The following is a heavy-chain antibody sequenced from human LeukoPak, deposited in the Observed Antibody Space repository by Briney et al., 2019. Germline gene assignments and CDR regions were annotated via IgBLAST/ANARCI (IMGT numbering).Heavy chain of an antibody. D-gene: IGHD6-6*01. CDR3: ARHSVITSRIAARILDY. CDR2: IYPGDSDT. V-gene: IGHV5-51*01. CDR1: GYSFTSYW. J-gene: IGHJ4*02. Sequence: EPLKISCKGSGYSFTSYWIGWVRQMPGKGLEWMGIIYPGDSDTRYSPSFQGQVTISADKSISTAYLQWSSLKASDTAMYYCARHSVITSRIAARILDYWGQGTLVTVSS.